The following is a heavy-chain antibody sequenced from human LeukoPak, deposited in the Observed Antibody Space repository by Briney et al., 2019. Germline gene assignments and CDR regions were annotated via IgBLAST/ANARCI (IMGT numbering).Heavy chain of an antibody. V-gene: IGHV4-4*07. Sequence: PSETLSLTCTVSGGSISSYYWSLIRQPAGKGLEWIGRIYPSGSANYNPSLKSRVTMSVDTSKNHFSLNLSSVTAADTAVYYCARDGHSDTSRALDYWGQGTLVTVSS. CDR1: GGSISSYY. D-gene: IGHD5-12*01. CDR2: IYPSGSA. CDR3: ARDGHSDTSRALDY. J-gene: IGHJ4*02.